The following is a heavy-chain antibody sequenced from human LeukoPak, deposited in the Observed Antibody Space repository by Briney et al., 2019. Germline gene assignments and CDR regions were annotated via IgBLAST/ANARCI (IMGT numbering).Heavy chain of an antibody. D-gene: IGHD2-21*02. CDR2: IYPGDPDN. CDR1: DYCFTTYW. V-gene: IGHV5-51*01. J-gene: IGHJ4*02. CDR3: ARHDCRDERHFDY. Sequence: GGSLKISGKGPDYCFTTYWIGWVRQMPGKGLEWMGIIYPGDPDNGYRPSAQGQITSANDKSIRYPYLQWSSLKASDTAQYHCARHDCRDERHFDYWGQGTLVTVPS.